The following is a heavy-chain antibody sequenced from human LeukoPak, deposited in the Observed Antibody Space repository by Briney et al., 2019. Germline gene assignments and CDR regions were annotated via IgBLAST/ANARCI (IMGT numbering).Heavy chain of an antibody. J-gene: IGHJ4*02. V-gene: IGHV4-61*08. CDR1: GGSISSGGYY. D-gene: IGHD3-10*01. CDR3: ARDSGYGRLGIDY. CDR2: IYYSGST. Sequence: PSETLSLTCTVSGGSISSGGYYWSWIRQHPGKGLEWIGYIYYSGSTYYNPSLKSRVTISVDTSKNQFSLKLSSVTAADTAVYYCARDSGYGRLGIDYWGQGTLVTVSS.